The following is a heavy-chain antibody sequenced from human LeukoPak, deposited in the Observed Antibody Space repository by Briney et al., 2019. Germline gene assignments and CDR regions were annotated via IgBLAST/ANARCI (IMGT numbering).Heavy chain of an antibody. CDR3: ARAYS. CDR1: GFTFSSSW. Sequence: QPGGSLRLSCAASGFTFSSSWMSWVRQAPGKGLEWVASIEPDGSEKYYVDSVKGRFTISRDNAKNSLYLQMNSLRAEDTAVYYCARAYSWGQGTLVTVSS. D-gene: IGHD4-11*01. V-gene: IGHV3-7*02. J-gene: IGHJ4*02. CDR2: IEPDGSEK.